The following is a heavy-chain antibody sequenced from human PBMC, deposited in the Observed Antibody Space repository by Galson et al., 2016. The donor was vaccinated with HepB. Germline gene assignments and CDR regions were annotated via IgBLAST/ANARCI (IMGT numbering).Heavy chain of an antibody. Sequence: TLSLTCTVSGGSISGGGYYWSWIRQHTGKGLEWIGYIYHSGSTYYNPSLKSRITISVDTSKNQLSLKLSSVTAADTAVYYCARDRSSGSGNFGYWGQGTLVTVSS. CDR3: ARDRSSGSGNFGY. CDR2: IYHSGST. V-gene: IGHV4-31*03. J-gene: IGHJ4*02. CDR1: GGSISGGGYY. D-gene: IGHD3-10*01.